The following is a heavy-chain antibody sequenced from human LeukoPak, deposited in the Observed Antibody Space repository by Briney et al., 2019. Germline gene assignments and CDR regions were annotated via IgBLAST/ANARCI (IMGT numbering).Heavy chain of an antibody. CDR1: GGSISGYY. CDR3: ARRTTVAPEYHFGS. CDR2: IYHSGNT. D-gene: IGHD1-1*01. J-gene: IGHJ4*02. Sequence: SETLSLTCSVSGGSISGYYWTWIRQPPGKGLEWIGYIYHSGNTNYNPSLKSRVTISLDMSKNQFSLKLTSVTAADTAVYYCARRTTVAPEYHFGSWGQGILVTVSS. V-gene: IGHV4-59*08.